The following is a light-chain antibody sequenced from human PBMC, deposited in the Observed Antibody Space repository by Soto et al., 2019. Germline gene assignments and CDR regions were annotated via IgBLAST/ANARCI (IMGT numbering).Light chain of an antibody. V-gene: IGKV1-5*03. CDR2: KAS. CDR1: QSINNW. CDR3: QQYESFPRT. Sequence: DIQMTQSPSTLSASVGDRVNITCRASQSINNWLAWYQQKPGKAPKLFIFKASTLEIGVPSRFSGSGSGTEFTLSISSLQPDDFATYFCQQYESFPRTFGQGTNVEMK. J-gene: IGKJ1*01.